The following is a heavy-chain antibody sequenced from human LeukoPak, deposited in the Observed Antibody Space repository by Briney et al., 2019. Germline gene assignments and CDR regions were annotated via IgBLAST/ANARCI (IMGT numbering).Heavy chain of an antibody. CDR2: INPSGGST. CDR3: ARTTEGGYTYDYFYYYYMDV. Sequence: ASVKVSCKASGYTFTSYYMHWVRQAPGQGLEGMGIINPSGGSTSYAQKFQGRVTMTRDTSTSTVYMELSSLRSEDTAVYYCARTTEGGYTYDYFYYYYMDVWGKGTTVTISS. V-gene: IGHV1-46*01. D-gene: IGHD5-18*01. CDR1: GYTFTSYY. J-gene: IGHJ6*03.